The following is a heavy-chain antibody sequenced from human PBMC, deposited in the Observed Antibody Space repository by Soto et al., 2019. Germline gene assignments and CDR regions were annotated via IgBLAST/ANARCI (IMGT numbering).Heavy chain of an antibody. V-gene: IGHV3-9*01. Sequence: GGSLRLSCAVSGFTFEDYAMHWVRQAPGKGLEWVSGISWDSRSVAYADSVKGRFTISRDNAENTVYLKMNFLRAEDTALYYCAKLPIIRGNALDLWGQGTMVTVSS. CDR1: GFTFEDYA. J-gene: IGHJ3*01. D-gene: IGHD3-10*01. CDR3: AKLPIIRGNALDL. CDR2: ISWDSRSV.